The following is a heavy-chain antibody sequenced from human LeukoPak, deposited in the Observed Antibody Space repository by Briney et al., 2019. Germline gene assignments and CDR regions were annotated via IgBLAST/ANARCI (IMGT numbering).Heavy chain of an antibody. CDR1: GFTFSSYW. CDR2: INSDGSST. V-gene: IGHV3-74*01. D-gene: IGHD1-14*01. J-gene: IGHJ6*02. Sequence: GGSLRLSCEASGFTFSSYWMHWVRQVPGKGLVWVSCINSDGSSTSYADSVKGRFTISRDNGKNTLYLQMNSLRAEDTAVYYCATGQEHGMDVWGQGTTVTVSS. CDR3: ATGQEHGMDV.